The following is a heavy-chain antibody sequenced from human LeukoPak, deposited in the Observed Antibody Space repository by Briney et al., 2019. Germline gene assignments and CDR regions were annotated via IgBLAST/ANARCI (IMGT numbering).Heavy chain of an antibody. CDR2: ISAYNGNT. CDR1: GYTFTSYG. V-gene: IGHV1-18*01. CDR3: ARDARYSDYYYYGMDV. J-gene: IGHJ6*02. Sequence: ASVKVSCKASGYTFTSYGISWVRQAPGQGLEWMGWISAYNGNTNYAQKLQGRVTMTTDTSTSTAYMELRSLRSDDTAVYYCARDARYSDYYYYGMDVWGQGITVTVSS. D-gene: IGHD3-9*01.